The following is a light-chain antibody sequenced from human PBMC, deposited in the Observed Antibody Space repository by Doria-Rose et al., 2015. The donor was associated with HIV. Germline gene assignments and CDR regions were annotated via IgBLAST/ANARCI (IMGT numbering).Light chain of an antibody. V-gene: IGKV1-5*03. CDR1: QSISNW. Sequence: DIRVTQSPSTLSASVGDRVTITCRASQSISNWLAWYQQKPGQAPKLLIYKASTLQSGVPSRFRGSGSGTEFTLTINSLQPDDFATYYCQHFDKYYSWTFGHGTKVGIK. J-gene: IGKJ1*01. CDR3: QHFDKYYSWT. CDR2: KAS.